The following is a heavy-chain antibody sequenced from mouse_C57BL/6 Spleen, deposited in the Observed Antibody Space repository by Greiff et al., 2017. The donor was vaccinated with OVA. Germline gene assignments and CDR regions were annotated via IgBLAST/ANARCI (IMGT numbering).Heavy chain of an antibody. CDR1: GFTFSSYA. CDR2: ISDGGSYT. Sequence: EVHLVESGGGLVKPGGSLKLSCAASGFTFSSYAMSWVRQTPEKRLEWVATISDGGSYTYYPDNVKGRFPISRDNAKNNLYLQMSHLKSEDTAMYYCARDEANWGFAYWGQGTLVTVSA. J-gene: IGHJ3*01. CDR3: ARDEANWGFAY. V-gene: IGHV5-4*01. D-gene: IGHD4-1*01.